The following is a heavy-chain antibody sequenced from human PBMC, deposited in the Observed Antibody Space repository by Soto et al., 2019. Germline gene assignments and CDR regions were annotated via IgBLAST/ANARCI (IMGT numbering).Heavy chain of an antibody. Sequence: SETLSLTCTVSGGSISSSSYYWGWIRQPPGKGLEWIGSIYYSGSTYYNPSLKSRVTISVDTSKNQFSLKLSSVTAADTAVYYCARHPRGGQLWLGDYYGMDVWGQGTTVTVSS. J-gene: IGHJ6*02. D-gene: IGHD5-18*01. CDR2: IYYSGST. CDR1: GGSISSSSYY. V-gene: IGHV4-39*01. CDR3: ARHPRGGQLWLGDYYGMDV.